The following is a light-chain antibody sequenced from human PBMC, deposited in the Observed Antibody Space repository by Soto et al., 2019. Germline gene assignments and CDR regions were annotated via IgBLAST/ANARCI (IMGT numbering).Light chain of an antibody. CDR1: QGISSY. V-gene: IGKV1-9*01. Sequence: DIQLTQSPSFLSASVGDRVTITCRASQGISSYLAWYQQKPGKAPKLLIYAASTLQSGVPSRFSGSGSGTEFTLTISSLQPEDFATYCCQQLYSYPRTFGQGTKVEIK. CDR2: AAS. CDR3: QQLYSYPRT. J-gene: IGKJ1*01.